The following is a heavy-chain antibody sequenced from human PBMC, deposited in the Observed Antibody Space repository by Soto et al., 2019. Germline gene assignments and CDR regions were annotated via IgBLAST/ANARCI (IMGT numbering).Heavy chain of an antibody. CDR3: ARDLQTYSSGWYADY. CDR1: GFTFNDYA. CDR2: ISYDGSSK. Sequence: QVQLVESGGGVVQPGRSLRLSCAVSGFTFNDYAVHWVRQAPGKGLEWVAVISYDGSSKYYADSVRGRFTISSDNPKSTLYLQMNSLRVEDTAVYYCARDLQTYSSGWYADYWGQGTLVTVSS. V-gene: IGHV3-30-3*01. D-gene: IGHD6-19*01. J-gene: IGHJ4*02.